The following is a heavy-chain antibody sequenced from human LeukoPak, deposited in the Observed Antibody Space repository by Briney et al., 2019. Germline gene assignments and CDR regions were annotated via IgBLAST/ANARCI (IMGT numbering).Heavy chain of an antibody. Sequence: SETLSLTCTVSGGSISSSSYYWGWIRQPPGKGLEWIGSIYYSGTTFYNPSLKSRVTISVDTSKNHFSLKLSSVTAADTAAYYCARARPRYSSSWYSDYFDYWGQGTPVTVSS. D-gene: IGHD6-13*01. V-gene: IGHV4-39*07. CDR3: ARARPRYSSSWYSDYFDY. CDR2: IYYSGTT. CDR1: GGSISSSSYY. J-gene: IGHJ4*02.